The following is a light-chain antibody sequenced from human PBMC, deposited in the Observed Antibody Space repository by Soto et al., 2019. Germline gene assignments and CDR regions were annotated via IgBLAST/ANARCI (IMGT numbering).Light chain of an antibody. V-gene: IGKV3-20*01. CDR3: QQYGSSPL. Sequence: ENVLTQSPGTLSLSPGEKATLSCRASQSVSSSYLAWYQQNPGQAPRLLIYGASSRASGIPDRFSGSGSGTDFTLTISRLEPEDFSVYYCQQYGSSPLFGQGTRLEIK. J-gene: IGKJ5*01. CDR2: GAS. CDR1: QSVSSSY.